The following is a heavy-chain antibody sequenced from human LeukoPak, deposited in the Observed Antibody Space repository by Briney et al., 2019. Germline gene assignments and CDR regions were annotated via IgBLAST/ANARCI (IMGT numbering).Heavy chain of an antibody. D-gene: IGHD3-10*01. CDR3: ARDSRYYYGSGSPSNYMDV. CDR1: GFTFSSYS. CDR2: ISSSSSTI. Sequence: PGGSLRLSCAASGFTFSSYSMNWVRQAPGKGLEWVSYISSSSSTIYYADSVKGRFTISRDNAKNSLYLQMNSLRAEDTAAYYCARDSRYYYGSGSPSNYMDVWGKGTTVTVSS. V-gene: IGHV3-48*01. J-gene: IGHJ6*03.